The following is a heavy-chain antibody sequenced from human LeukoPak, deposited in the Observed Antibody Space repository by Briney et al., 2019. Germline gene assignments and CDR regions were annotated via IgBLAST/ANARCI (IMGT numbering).Heavy chain of an antibody. CDR3: AADLDLTGQPVDY. D-gene: IGHD3-9*01. J-gene: IGHJ4*02. CDR1: GLTFSSYA. CDR2: ISGSGGST. Sequence: GGSLRLSCAASGLTFSSYAMSWVRQAPGKGLEWVSAISGSGGSTYYADSVKGRFTISRDNSKNTLYLQMNSLRAEDTAVYYCAADLDLTGQPVDYWGQGTLVTVSS. V-gene: IGHV3-23*01.